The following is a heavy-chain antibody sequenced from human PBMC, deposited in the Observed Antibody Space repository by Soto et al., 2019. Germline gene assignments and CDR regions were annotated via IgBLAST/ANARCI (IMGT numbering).Heavy chain of an antibody. CDR2: ISGSGGST. Sequence: GGSLRLSCAASGFTFSSYAMSLVRTTPGKGLEWVSAISGSGGSTYYADSVKGRFTISRDNSKNTLYLQMNSLRAEDTAVYYCAKAKVVGATPNYYYYGMDVWGQGTTVTVSS. J-gene: IGHJ6*02. V-gene: IGHV3-23*01. CDR1: GFTFSSYA. CDR3: AKAKVVGATPNYYYYGMDV. D-gene: IGHD1-26*01.